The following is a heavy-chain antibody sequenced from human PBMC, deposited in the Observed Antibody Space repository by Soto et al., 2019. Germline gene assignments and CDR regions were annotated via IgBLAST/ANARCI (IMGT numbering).Heavy chain of an antibody. CDR3: ARRCNHDGFDT. V-gene: IGHV1-18*01. CDR1: GYTFTSYA. Sequence: ASVKVSCKASGYTFTSYAMNWVRQAPGQRLEWMGWISAYNGNTKYAQKLQGRVTITTDTSASTAYMELSSLRSEDTAVYYCARRCNHDGFDTWGQGTLVTVSS. J-gene: IGHJ3*02. CDR2: ISAYNGNT.